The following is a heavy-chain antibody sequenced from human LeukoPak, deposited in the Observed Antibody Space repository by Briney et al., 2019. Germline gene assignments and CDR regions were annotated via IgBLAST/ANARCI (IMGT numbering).Heavy chain of an antibody. CDR2: ISYDGSNK. CDR3: ARDRGATVTTYAFDI. J-gene: IGHJ3*02. V-gene: IGHV3-30*04. CDR1: GFTFSSYA. Sequence: PGRSLRLSCAASGFTFSSYAMHWARQAPGKGLEWVAVISYDGSNKYYADSVKGRFTISRDNSKNTLYLQMNSLRAEDTAVYYCARDRGATVTTYAFDIWGQGTMVTVSS. D-gene: IGHD4-17*01.